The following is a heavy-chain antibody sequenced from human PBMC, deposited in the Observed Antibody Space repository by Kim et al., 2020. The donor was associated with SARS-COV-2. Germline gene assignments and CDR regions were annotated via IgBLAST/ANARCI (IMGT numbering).Heavy chain of an antibody. Sequence: SETLSLTCAVYGGSFSGYYWSWIRQPPGKGLEWIGEINHSGSTNYNPSLKSRVTISVDTSKNQFSLKLSSVTAADTAVYYCARGILVISALAKLNWFDPWGQGTLVTVSS. V-gene: IGHV4-34*01. D-gene: IGHD3-22*01. CDR1: GGSFSGYY. J-gene: IGHJ5*02. CDR3: ARGILVISALAKLNWFDP. CDR2: INHSGST.